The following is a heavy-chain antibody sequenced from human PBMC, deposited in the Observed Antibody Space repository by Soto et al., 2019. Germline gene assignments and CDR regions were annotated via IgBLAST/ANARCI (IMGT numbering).Heavy chain of an antibody. CDR2: ISYDGNNK. CDR1: GFTFSKYG. CDR3: AKDATNYYSGADY. J-gene: IGHJ4*02. Sequence: QVQLVESGGGVVQPGRSLRLSCAFSGFTFSKYGMHWVRQAPGKGLEWVAIISYDGNNKYYADSVKGRVTISRDNSKNTLFLQMNSLRAEDAAVYYCAKDATNYYSGADYWGQGTLVTVSS. D-gene: IGHD4-4*01. V-gene: IGHV3-30*18.